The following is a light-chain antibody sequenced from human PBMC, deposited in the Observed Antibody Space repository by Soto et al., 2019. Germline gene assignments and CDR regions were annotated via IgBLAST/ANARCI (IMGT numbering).Light chain of an antibody. V-gene: IGLV2-14*01. CDR2: DVS. Sequence: SALTQPASVSGSPGQSITISCTGTSSDVGGYNYVSWYQQHPAKAPKLMIYDVSNRPSGVSNRFSGSKSANTASLTISGLQAEDEADYYCYSYTSSSTYVFGTGTKLTVL. J-gene: IGLJ1*01. CDR3: YSYTSSSTYV. CDR1: SSDVGGYNY.